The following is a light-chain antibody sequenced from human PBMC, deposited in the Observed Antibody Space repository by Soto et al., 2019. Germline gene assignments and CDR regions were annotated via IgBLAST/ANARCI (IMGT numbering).Light chain of an antibody. J-gene: IGKJ2*01. V-gene: IGKV3-20*01. CDR2: DAS. Sequence: EIVLTQSPGTLSLSPGERATLSCRASQSVSNSYLAWYQHKPGQAPRLLMYDASSRATGIPDRFSGSGSGTDFTLTISRMEPEDFAVYYCHQYGGSLPYTFGQGTKLEIK. CDR1: QSVSNSY. CDR3: HQYGGSLPYT.